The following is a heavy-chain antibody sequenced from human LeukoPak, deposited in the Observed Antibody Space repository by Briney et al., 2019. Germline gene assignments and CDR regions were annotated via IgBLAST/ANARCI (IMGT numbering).Heavy chain of an antibody. CDR2: IKQDGSEK. CDR1: GFTFSSYW. J-gene: IGHJ6*03. D-gene: IGHD6-13*01. V-gene: IGHV3-7*01. CDR3: ARYRVAAAGTGGYYYYMDV. Sequence: PGGSLRLSCAASGFTFSSYWMSWVRQAPGKGLEWVANIKQDGSEKYYVDSVKGRFTISRDNAKNSLYLQMNSLRAEDTAVYYCARYRVAAAGTGGYYYYMDVWGKGTTVTVSS.